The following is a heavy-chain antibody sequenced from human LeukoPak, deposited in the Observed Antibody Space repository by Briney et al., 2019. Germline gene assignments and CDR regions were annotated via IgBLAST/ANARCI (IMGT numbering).Heavy chain of an antibody. CDR3: ASDPGVGLLSGFRGLDY. V-gene: IGHV3-23*01. Sequence: PGGSLRLSCAASGFSFSSYAMSWVRQAPGKGLEWVSGISGSGGSTYYADSVKGRFTISRDKSKNTLYLQMNSLRVEDTAMYYCASDPGVGLLSGFRGLDYWGQGALVTVSS. J-gene: IGHJ4*02. CDR1: GFSFSSYA. CDR2: ISGSGGST. D-gene: IGHD1-26*01.